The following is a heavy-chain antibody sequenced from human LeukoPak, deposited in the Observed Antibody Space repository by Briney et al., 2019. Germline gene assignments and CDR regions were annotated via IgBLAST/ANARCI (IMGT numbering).Heavy chain of an antibody. CDR2: IGWDGTNI. CDR1: GFTFDRHT. J-gene: IGHJ6*02. Sequence: GGSLRLSCAASGFTFDRHTMHWVRQPPGKGPEWVSLIGWDGTNIDYADSVKGRFTISKDNSKNFVYLQMHSLRTEDTALYYCTKDMEWGMDVWGQGTTVIVSS. D-gene: IGHD3-3*01. CDR3: TKDMEWGMDV. V-gene: IGHV3-43*01.